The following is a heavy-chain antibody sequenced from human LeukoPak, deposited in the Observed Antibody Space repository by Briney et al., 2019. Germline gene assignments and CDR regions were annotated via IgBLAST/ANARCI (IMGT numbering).Heavy chain of an antibody. CDR1: GFTFSNAW. D-gene: IGHD3-3*01. Sequence: GGSLRPSCAAYGFTFSNAWMSWVRQAPGKGLEWVGRIKSKTDGGTTDYAAPVKGRFTISTDNSKNTLYLPMNSLNTDDTAVYSCTTSDFWSGPFDYWGQGTLVTVSS. CDR2: IKSKTDGGTT. CDR3: TTSDFWSGPFDY. V-gene: IGHV3-15*01. J-gene: IGHJ4*02.